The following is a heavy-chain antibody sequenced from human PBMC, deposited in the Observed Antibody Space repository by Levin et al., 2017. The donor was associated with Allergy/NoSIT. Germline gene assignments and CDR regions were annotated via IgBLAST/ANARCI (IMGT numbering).Heavy chain of an antibody. CDR3: ARGNFVWLLYPPDY. CDR2: ISYDGSKK. CDR1: GFTFSGYA. V-gene: IGHV3-30-3*01. J-gene: IGHJ4*02. D-gene: IGHD3-9*01. Sequence: GGSLRLSCAASGFTFSGYAMHWVRQAPGKGLEWVAVISYDGSKKYNADPVKGRFTISRDNSKNTLYLQMNSLRAEDTAVYYCARGNFVWLLYPPDYWGQGTLVTVSS.